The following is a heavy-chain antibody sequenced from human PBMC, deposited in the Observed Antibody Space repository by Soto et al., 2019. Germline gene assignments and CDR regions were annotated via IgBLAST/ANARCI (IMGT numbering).Heavy chain of an antibody. D-gene: IGHD1-1*01. CDR2: IYYSGST. J-gene: IGHJ6*02. V-gene: IGHV4-30-4*01. Sequence: SETLSLTCTVSGGSISSGDYYWSWIRQPPGKGLEWIGYIYYSGSTHYNPSLKSRVTISVDTSKNQFSLKLSSVTAADTAVYYCARDRNQLELRGYYYYGMDVWGQGTTVHRLL. CDR3: ARDRNQLELRGYYYYGMDV. CDR1: GGSISSGDYY.